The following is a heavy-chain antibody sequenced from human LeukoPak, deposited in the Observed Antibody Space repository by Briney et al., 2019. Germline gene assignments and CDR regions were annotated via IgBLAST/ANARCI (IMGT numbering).Heavy chain of an antibody. V-gene: IGHV3-23*01. Sequence: GGSLRLSCAASGFTFSSYAMSWVHQAPGKGLEWVSAISGSGGSTYYADSVKGRFTISRDNSKNTLYLQMNSLRAEDTAVYYCAKDVRRSFYYFDYWGQGTLVTVSS. CDR3: AKDVRRSFYYFDY. CDR1: GFTFSSYA. J-gene: IGHJ4*02. CDR2: ISGSGGST. D-gene: IGHD2/OR15-2a*01.